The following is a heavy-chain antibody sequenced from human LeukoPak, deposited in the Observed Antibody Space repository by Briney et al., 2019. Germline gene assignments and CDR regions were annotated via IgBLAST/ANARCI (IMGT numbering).Heavy chain of an antibody. CDR2: INHSGST. CDR3: ARSAGRGGY. J-gene: IGHJ4*02. Sequence: PSETLSLTCAVYGGSFSGYYWSWIRQPPGKGLEWIGEINHSGSTNYNPSLKSRVTISVDTSKNQFSLKLSSVTAADTAVYYCARSAGRGGYWGQGTLVTVSS. D-gene: IGHD3-10*01. CDR1: GGSFSGYY. V-gene: IGHV4-34*01.